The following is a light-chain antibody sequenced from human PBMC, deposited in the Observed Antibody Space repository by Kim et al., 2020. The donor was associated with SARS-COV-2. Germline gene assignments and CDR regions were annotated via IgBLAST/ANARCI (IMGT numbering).Light chain of an antibody. CDR3: QEDNDFPTM. CDR1: QGISDD. J-gene: IGKJ5*01. Sequence: ASVGDSVTISCRASQGISDDVGWYQQTPGKAPRLLIYGASTLESGVPSRFSGSGSGTEFTLTISDLQPEDLGTYYCQEDNDFPTMFGQGTRLEIK. V-gene: IGKV1D-12*01. CDR2: GAS.